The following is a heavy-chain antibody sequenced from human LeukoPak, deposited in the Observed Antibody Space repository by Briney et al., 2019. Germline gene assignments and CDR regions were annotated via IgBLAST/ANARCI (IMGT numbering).Heavy chain of an antibody. CDR2: IYYSGST. V-gene: IGHV4-59*01. Sequence: SETLSLTCTVSGGSISSYYWSWIRQPPGKGLEWIGYIYYSGSTNYNPSLKSRVTISVDTSKNQFSLKLSSVTAADTAVYYCARGYSYGRYYYYGMDVWGQGTTVTVSS. D-gene: IGHD5-18*01. CDR1: GGSISSYY. CDR3: ARGYSYGRYYYYGMDV. J-gene: IGHJ6*02.